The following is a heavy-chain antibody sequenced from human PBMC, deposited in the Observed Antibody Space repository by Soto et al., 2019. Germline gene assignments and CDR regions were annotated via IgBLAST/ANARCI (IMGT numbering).Heavy chain of an antibody. CDR2: ISDGAIST. D-gene: IGHD3-3*01. V-gene: IGHV3-23*01. J-gene: IGHJ6*02. CDR3: AKGVKRDYDLYGMDV. Sequence: PGGSLRLSCAASGFTFNNYAMTWVRQAPGKGLEWVSAISDGAISTYYADSVKGRFTISRDNFKNMVYVQMNSLRAEDTAVYYCAKGVKRDYDLYGMDVWGQGTTVTVSS. CDR1: GFTFNNYA.